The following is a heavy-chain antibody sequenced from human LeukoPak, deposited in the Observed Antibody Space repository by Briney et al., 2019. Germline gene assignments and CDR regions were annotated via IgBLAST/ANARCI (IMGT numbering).Heavy chain of an antibody. J-gene: IGHJ3*02. CDR3: TRGAPQADVFDI. D-gene: IGHD1-26*01. CDR2: LKSKAAGGTT. V-gene: IGHV3-15*01. CDR1: GFTFSVTW. Sequence: PGGSLRLSCAASGFTFSVTWMSWVRQAPGRGLEWVGRLKSKAAGGTTDYAAPVAGRFTISRDDSKNMLYLQMNSPKTEDTAVYYCTRGAPQADVFDIWGQGTMVTVSS.